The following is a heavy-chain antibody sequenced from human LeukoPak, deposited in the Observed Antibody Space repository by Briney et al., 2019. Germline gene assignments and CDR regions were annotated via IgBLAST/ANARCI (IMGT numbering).Heavy chain of an antibody. Sequence: ASVKVSCKASGFTFTSSAVQWVRQARGQRLEWIGWIVVGSGNTNYAQKFQERVTITRDMSTSTAYMELSSLRSEDTAVYYCARELVQTIAAAVHYYFDYWGQGTLVTVSS. CDR3: ARELVQTIAAAVHYYFDY. V-gene: IGHV1-58*01. CDR1: GFTFTSSA. J-gene: IGHJ4*02. D-gene: IGHD6-13*01. CDR2: IVVGSGNT.